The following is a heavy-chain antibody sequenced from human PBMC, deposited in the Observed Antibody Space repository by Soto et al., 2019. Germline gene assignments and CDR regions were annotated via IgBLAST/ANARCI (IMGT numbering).Heavy chain of an antibody. CDR1: GFTFSSYS. J-gene: IGHJ4*02. CDR3: AVTTGDWYYFDY. Sequence: GWSLRLYCAASGFTFSSYSMNWVRQAPGKGLDWVSSISSSSSYIYYADSVKGRFTISRDKARNSLYLQMNSLRAEDTAVYYCAVTTGDWYYFDYWGQGTLVTVSS. D-gene: IGHD1-1*01. CDR2: ISSSSSYI. V-gene: IGHV3-21*01.